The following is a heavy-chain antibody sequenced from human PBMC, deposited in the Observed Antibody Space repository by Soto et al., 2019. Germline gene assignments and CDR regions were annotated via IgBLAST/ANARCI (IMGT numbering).Heavy chain of an antibody. D-gene: IGHD7-27*01. CDR3: ARGWGRIFDY. V-gene: IGHV4-34*01. CDR1: GGSFSGYY. J-gene: IGHJ4*02. Sequence: QVQLQQWGAGLLKPSETLSLTCAVYGGSFSGYYWNWNRQPPGKGLEWIGEINHSGSTNYNPSLKTRATLSVDTSKNQFSLKLSSVPAADTAVYYCARGWGRIFDYWGQGTLVTVSS. CDR2: INHSGST.